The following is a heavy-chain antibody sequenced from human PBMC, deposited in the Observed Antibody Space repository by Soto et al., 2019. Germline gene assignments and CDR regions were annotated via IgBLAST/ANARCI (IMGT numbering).Heavy chain of an antibody. CDR1: GFTFSSYA. CDR2: ISGSGGST. Sequence: GGSLSLSCAASGFTFSSYAMSWVRQAPGKGLEWVSAISGSGGSTYYADSVKGRFTISRDNSKNTLYLQMNSLRAEDTAVYYCAKLGDSSGYGLLMDVWGQGTTVTVSS. CDR3: AKLGDSSGYGLLMDV. J-gene: IGHJ6*02. V-gene: IGHV3-23*01. D-gene: IGHD3-22*01.